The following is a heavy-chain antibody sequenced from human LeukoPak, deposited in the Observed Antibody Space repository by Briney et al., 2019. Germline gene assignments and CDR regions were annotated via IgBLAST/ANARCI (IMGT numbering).Heavy chain of an antibody. CDR2: ISSSSSYI. D-gene: IGHD3-10*01. CDR1: GFTFSSYS. CDR3: ARDRGSLLWFGELRQGAFDI. Sequence: GGSLRLSCAASGFTFSSYSMTWVRQAPGKGLEWVSSISSSSSYIYYADSVKGRFTISRDNAKNSLYLQMNSLRAEDTAVYYCARDRGSLLWFGELRQGAFDIWGQGTMVTVSS. V-gene: IGHV3-21*01. J-gene: IGHJ3*02.